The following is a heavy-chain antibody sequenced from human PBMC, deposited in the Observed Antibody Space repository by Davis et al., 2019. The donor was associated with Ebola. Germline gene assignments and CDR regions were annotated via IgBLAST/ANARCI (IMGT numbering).Heavy chain of an antibody. D-gene: IGHD6-13*01. J-gene: IGHJ4*02. Sequence: AASVKVSCKASGGTFSSYAISWVRQAPGQGLEWMGGIIPIFGIANYAQKFQGRVTITADKSTSTAYMELSSLRSEDTAVYYCATGPLAAARYWGQGTLVTVSS. CDR1: GGTFSSYA. CDR3: ATGPLAAARY. CDR2: IIPIFGIA. V-gene: IGHV1-69*10.